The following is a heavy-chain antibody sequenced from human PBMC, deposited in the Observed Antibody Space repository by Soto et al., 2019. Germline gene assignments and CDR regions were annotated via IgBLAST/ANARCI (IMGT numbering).Heavy chain of an antibody. CDR3: ARGNQGYNWSDGYYYYMDV. CDR1: GGSFSGYY. Sequence: SETLSLTCAVYGGSFSGYYWSWIRQPPRKGLEWIGEINHSGSTNYNPSLKSRVTISVDKSKNQFSLRLTSVTAADTAVDFCARGNQGYNWSDGYYYYMDVWGRGTTVTVSS. D-gene: IGHD1-1*01. J-gene: IGHJ6*03. CDR2: INHSGST. V-gene: IGHV4-34*01.